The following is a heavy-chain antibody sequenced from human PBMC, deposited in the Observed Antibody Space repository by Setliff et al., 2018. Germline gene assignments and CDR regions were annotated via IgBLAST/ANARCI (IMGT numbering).Heavy chain of an antibody. CDR1: GGSISSYY. D-gene: IGHD6-19*01. CDR3: AREQWLDPPGYYHMDV. Sequence: KASETLSLTCTVSGGSISSYYWSWIRQPAGKGLEWIGHIYIGGSANYNPSLKSRVTMSIDTSKNQFSLKLNSVTAADMAVYYCAREQWLDPPGYYHMDVWGKGTTVTVSS. J-gene: IGHJ6*03. CDR2: IYIGGSA. V-gene: IGHV4-4*07.